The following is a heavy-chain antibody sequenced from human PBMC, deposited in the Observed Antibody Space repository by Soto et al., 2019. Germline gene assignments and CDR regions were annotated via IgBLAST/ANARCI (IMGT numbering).Heavy chain of an antibody. J-gene: IGHJ4*02. CDR2: ISYDGSNK. D-gene: IGHD3-22*01. V-gene: IGHV3-30*04. CDR3: ARGMGVGYYDSSGYHDY. Sequence: LSCAASGFTFRRYAMHWVRQAPGKGLEWVAVISYDGSNKYYADAVKGRFTISRDNSKNTLYLQMNSLRAEDTAVYYCARGMGVGYYDSSGYHDYWGQGTLVTVSS. CDR1: GFTFRRYA.